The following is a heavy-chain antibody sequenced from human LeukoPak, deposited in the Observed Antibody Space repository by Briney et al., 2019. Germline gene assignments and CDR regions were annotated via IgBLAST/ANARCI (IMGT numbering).Heavy chain of an antibody. V-gene: IGHV3-30*02. Sequence: GGSLRLSCAASGFTFNSYGMHWVRQAPGKGLEWVAFIRYDGSNKYYADSVKGRLTISRDNSKNTLYLQMNSLRAEDTAVSYCAKDIRYYDYVWGSYRSFSSDAFDIWGQGTMVTVSS. CDR2: IRYDGSNK. J-gene: IGHJ3*02. CDR1: GFTFNSYG. D-gene: IGHD3-16*02. CDR3: AKDIRYYDYVWGSYRSFSSDAFDI.